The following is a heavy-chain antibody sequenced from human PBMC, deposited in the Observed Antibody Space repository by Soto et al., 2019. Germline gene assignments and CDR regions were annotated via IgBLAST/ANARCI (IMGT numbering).Heavy chain of an antibody. CDR3: ARERLFPDYGDYVGGDAFDI. D-gene: IGHD4-17*01. J-gene: IGHJ3*02. CDR1: GFTFSSYG. V-gene: IGHV3-33*01. CDR2: IWYDGSNK. Sequence: GGSLRLSCAASGFTFSSYGMHWVRQAPGKGLEWVAVIWYDGSNKYYADSVKGRFTISRDNSKNTLYLQMNSLRAEDTAVYYCARERLFPDYGDYVGGDAFDIWGQGTMVTVSS.